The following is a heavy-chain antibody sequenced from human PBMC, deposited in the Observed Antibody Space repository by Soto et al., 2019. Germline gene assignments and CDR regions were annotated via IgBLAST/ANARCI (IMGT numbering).Heavy chain of an antibody. CDR1: GGSFSGYY. V-gene: IGHV4-34*01. J-gene: IGHJ6*02. Sequence: PSETLSLTCAVYGGSFSGYYWGWIRQPPGRGLEWIGEINHSGSTNYNPSLKRRVTISVDTSKKQFSLNLSSVTAADTAVYYCARVTGMDVWGQGTTVTVSS. CDR2: INHSGST. D-gene: IGHD2-21*02. CDR3: ARVTGMDV.